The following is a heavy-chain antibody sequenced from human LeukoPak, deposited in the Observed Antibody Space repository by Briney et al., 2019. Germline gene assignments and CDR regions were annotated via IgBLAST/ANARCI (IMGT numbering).Heavy chain of an antibody. D-gene: IGHD1-26*01. CDR2: IYYSGST. CDR3: ARSNSGSYLESRTFDY. Sequence: SETLSLTCTVSGGSISSGDYYWSWIRQPPGKGLEWIGYIYYSGSTYYNPSLKSRVTISVDTSKNQFSLKLSSVTAADTAVYYCARSNSGSYLESRTFDYWGQGTLVTVSS. V-gene: IGHV4-30-4*02. J-gene: IGHJ4*02. CDR1: GGSISSGDYY.